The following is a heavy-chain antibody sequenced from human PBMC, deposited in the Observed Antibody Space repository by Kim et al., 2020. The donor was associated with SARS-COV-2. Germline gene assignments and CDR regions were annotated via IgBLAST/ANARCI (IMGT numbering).Heavy chain of an antibody. Sequence: GGSLRLSCVASGFTFDDYAMHWVRQAPGKGLEWVSGISWNSGSIGYADSVKGRFTISRDNAKNSLYLQMNSLRAEDTALYYCAKDLADYYYYGMDVWGQGTTVTVSS. J-gene: IGHJ6*02. CDR3: AKDLADYYYYGMDV. CDR1: GFTFDDYA. CDR2: ISWNSGSI. V-gene: IGHV3-9*01. D-gene: IGHD6-19*01.